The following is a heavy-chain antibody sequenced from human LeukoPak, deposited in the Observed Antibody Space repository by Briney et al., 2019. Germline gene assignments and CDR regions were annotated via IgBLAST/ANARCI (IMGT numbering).Heavy chain of an antibody. D-gene: IGHD2-2*01. CDR1: GYTFTSYY. CDR2: INPSGGST. V-gene: IGHV1-46*01. Sequence: ASVKVSCKASGYTFTSYYMHWVRQAPGQGLEWMGIINPSGGSTSYAQKFQGRVTVTRDTSTSTVYMELSSLRSEDTAVYYCAREYLSKYSSTSCYRGYCGGDSDAFDIWGQGTMVTVSS. J-gene: IGHJ3*02. CDR3: AREYLSKYSSTSCYRGYCGGDSDAFDI.